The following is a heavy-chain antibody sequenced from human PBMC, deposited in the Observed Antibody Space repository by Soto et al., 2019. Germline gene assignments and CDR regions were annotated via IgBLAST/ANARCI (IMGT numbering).Heavy chain of an antibody. CDR2: ISYDGSNK. Sequence: QVQLVESGGGVVQPGRSLRLSCAASGFTFSSYGMHWVRQAPGKRLEWVAVISYDGSNKYYADSVKGRFTISRDNSKNTLYLQMNSLRAEDTAVYYCAKSGGSSGWYGDYWGQGTLVTVSS. V-gene: IGHV3-30*18. D-gene: IGHD6-19*01. CDR1: GFTFSSYG. CDR3: AKSGGSSGWYGDY. J-gene: IGHJ4*02.